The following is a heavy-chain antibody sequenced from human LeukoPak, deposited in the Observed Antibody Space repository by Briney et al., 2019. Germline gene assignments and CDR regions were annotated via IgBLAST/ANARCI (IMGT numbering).Heavy chain of an antibody. CDR2: ISGSGGST. Sequence: PGGSLRLSCAASGFTFSSYAMSWVRQAPGKGLEWVSAISGSGGSTYYADSVKGRFTISRDNSKNTLYLQMNSLRAEDTAVYYCAKDMLGYCSSTSCYKTDYWGQGTLVTVSS. CDR1: GFTFSSYA. J-gene: IGHJ4*02. D-gene: IGHD2-2*02. CDR3: AKDMLGYCSSTSCYKTDY. V-gene: IGHV3-23*01.